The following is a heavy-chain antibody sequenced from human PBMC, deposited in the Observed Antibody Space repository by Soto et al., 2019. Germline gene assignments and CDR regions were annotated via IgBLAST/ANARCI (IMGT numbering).Heavy chain of an antibody. CDR1: GFTFSSYA. V-gene: IGHV3-30-3*01. CDR3: ARGLVAFDI. D-gene: IGHD3-16*01. Sequence: QTGGSLRLSCAASGFTFSSYAMHWVRQAPGKGLEWVAVISYDGSNKYYADSVKGRFTISRDNSKNTLYLQMNSLRAEDTAVYYCARGLVAFDIWGQGTMVTVSS. CDR2: ISYDGSNK. J-gene: IGHJ3*02.